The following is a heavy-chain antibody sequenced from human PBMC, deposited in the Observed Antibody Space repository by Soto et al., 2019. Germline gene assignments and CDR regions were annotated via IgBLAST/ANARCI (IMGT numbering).Heavy chain of an antibody. CDR3: AHMIAGAFFDH. D-gene: IGHD2-21*01. Sequence: QVTLKESGPTLVKPTQTLTLTCTFSGVSLSTSGMGVGWIRQPPGKALEWLALVYWDDDKRYSPSLKSRLTITKDTSKNQVVLTMTYMDPVDTATYYCAHMIAGAFFDHWGQGTLVTVSS. CDR2: VYWDDDK. CDR1: GVSLSTSGMG. V-gene: IGHV2-5*02. J-gene: IGHJ4*02.